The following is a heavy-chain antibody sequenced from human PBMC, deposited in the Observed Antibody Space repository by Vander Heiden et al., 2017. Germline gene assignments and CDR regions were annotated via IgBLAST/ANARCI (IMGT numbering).Heavy chain of an antibody. CDR1: GFPLSNAW. V-gene: IGHV3-15*07. CDR2: IKSKTDGGTT. CDR3: TTDGYYLPVGAFDI. D-gene: IGHD3-22*01. J-gene: IGHJ3*02. Sequence: EVQLVESGGGLVKPGGSLRLSCAAPGFPLSNAWMNWVRQAPGKGLEWVGRIKSKTDGGTTDYAAPVKGRFTISRDDSKNTLYLQMNSLKTEDTAVYYCTTDGYYLPVGAFDIWGQGTMVTVSS.